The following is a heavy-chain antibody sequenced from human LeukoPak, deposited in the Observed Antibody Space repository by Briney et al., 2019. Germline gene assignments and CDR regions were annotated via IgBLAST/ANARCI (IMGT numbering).Heavy chain of an antibody. V-gene: IGHV4-39*07. Sequence: SETLSLTCTVSGGSISSSSYYWTWIRQPPWKGLEWIGDIVHSGSTYYNPSLKSRVTISVDTSKHQFSLKLSSVTAADTAVYYCVGQYCSGGSCYPNYYYYYMDVWGKGTTVTISS. J-gene: IGHJ6*03. CDR2: IVHSGST. D-gene: IGHD2-15*01. CDR1: GGSISSSSYY. CDR3: VGQYCSGGSCYPNYYYYYMDV.